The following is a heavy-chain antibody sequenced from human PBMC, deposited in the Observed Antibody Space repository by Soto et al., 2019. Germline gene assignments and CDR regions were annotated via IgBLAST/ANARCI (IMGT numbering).Heavy chain of an antibody. CDR2: IIPRLGAA. CDR3: ARERPYDYGDVTNWFGP. V-gene: IGHV1-69*08. D-gene: IGHD4-17*01. J-gene: IGHJ5*02. CDR1: GGTFSTYT. Sequence: QVQLVQSGAEVKKPGSSVTVSCKATGGTFSTYTTNWVRQAPGQGLAWMGRIIPRLGAASYAPRVLGRVRLTADKSTNTAFMELARLESEDTAIYYCARERPYDYGDVTNWFGPWGQGTLVTVSS.